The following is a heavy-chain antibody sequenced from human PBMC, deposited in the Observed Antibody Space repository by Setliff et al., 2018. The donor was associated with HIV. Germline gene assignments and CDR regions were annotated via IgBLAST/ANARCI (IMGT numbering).Heavy chain of an antibody. CDR3: ARGPLLLYY. CDR2: ITHSGST. V-gene: IGHV4-34*01. CDR1: GGSFSGYY. J-gene: IGHJ4*02. Sequence: SETLSLTCAVYGGSFSGYYWSWIRQPPGKGLEWSGEITHSGSTNYNPSLKSRVTISVDTSKNQFSLKLSSVTAADTAVYYCARGPLLLYYWGQGTLVTVSS. D-gene: IGHD2-15*01.